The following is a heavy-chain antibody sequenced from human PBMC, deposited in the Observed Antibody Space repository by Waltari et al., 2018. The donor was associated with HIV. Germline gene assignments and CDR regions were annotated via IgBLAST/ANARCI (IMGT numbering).Heavy chain of an antibody. J-gene: IGHJ4*02. Sequence: QVQLVQSGAEVKKPGASVKVSCKASGYTFTAYYMHGVRQAPGEGLEWMGSINLNSGDTNYGQKLQGRVTMTRDTSISTAYMELSRLRSDDTAVYYCARDSYYYDSSGFFPDFWGQGTLVTVSS. CDR1: GYTFTAYY. CDR3: ARDSYYYDSSGFFPDF. CDR2: INLNSGDT. V-gene: IGHV1-2*02. D-gene: IGHD3-22*01.